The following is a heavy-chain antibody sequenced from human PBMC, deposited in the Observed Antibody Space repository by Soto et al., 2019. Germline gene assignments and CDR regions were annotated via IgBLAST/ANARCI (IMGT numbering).Heavy chain of an antibody. CDR3: AKDLTRYYYDSSGYYFDY. CDR2: LSYDGSNK. V-gene: IGHV3-30*18. CDR1: GLTFSSFG. D-gene: IGHD3-22*01. J-gene: IGHJ4*02. Sequence: PGGSLRLSCAASGLTFSSFGMHWVRQAPGKGLEWVACLSYDGSNKYYADSVKGRFTISRDNSKNTLYLQMNSLRAEDTAVYYCAKDLTRYYYDSSGYYFDYWGQGTLVTVS.